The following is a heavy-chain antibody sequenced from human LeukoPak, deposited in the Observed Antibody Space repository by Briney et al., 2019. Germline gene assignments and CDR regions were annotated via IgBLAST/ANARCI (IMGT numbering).Heavy chain of an antibody. CDR3: ARDHYYTPDY. V-gene: IGHV3-74*01. D-gene: IGHD2-2*02. CDR1: GFSFSATW. Sequence: GGSLRLSRVASGFSFSATWMHWVRRPPGKGLVWISEIHNDGRSTTYTDSVKGRFIISRDNSKNTVYLEMNNLRVDDSAMYYRARDHYYTPDYWGQGTLVTVSS. CDR2: IHNDGRST. J-gene: IGHJ4*02.